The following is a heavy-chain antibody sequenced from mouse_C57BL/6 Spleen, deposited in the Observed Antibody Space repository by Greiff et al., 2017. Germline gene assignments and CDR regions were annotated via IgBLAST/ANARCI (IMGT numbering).Heavy chain of an antibody. CDR2: IYPRSGNT. J-gene: IGHJ3*01. CDR3: ASRGDLAWFAD. Sequence: QVQLQQSGAELARPGASVKLSCKASGYTFTSYGIRWVKQRPGQGLEWIGEIYPRSGNTYYNEKFKGKATLTADKSSSTAYMELRSLTSEDSAVYYCASRGDLAWFADWGPGTLVTVSA. CDR1: GYTFTSYG. V-gene: IGHV1-81*01.